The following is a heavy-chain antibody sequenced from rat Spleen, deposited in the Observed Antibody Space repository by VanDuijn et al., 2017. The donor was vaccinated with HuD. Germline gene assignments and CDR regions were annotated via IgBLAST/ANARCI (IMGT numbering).Heavy chain of an antibody. Sequence: EVQLVESGGGLVQPGRSLKLSCTASGFIFSNYGMAWVRQAPTKGLDWVATISYDGSSTYYRDSVKDRFTVSRDNAKSTLYLHMDSLRSEDTATYYCARWIPGHNSPSFVMDTWGQGASVTVSS. J-gene: IGHJ4*01. CDR1: GFIFSNYG. CDR3: ARWIPGHNSPSFVMDT. V-gene: IGHV5-29*01. CDR2: ISYDGSST. D-gene: IGHD1-4*01.